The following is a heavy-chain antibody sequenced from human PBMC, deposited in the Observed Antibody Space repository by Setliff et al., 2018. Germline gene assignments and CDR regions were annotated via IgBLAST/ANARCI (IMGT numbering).Heavy chain of an antibody. CDR3: ARDVGVEGGDYYYGMDV. CDR1: GFLYSNNA. J-gene: IGHJ6*02. Sequence: PGGSLRLSCAASGFLYSNNAFHWVRQTPGKGLEWVAVISYDGTITHYVDSVKGRFSISRDNSQNTLYLQMNSLSPEDTALYYCARDVGVEGGDYYYGMDVWGQGTTVTVSS. CDR2: ISYDGTIT. V-gene: IGHV3-30*04.